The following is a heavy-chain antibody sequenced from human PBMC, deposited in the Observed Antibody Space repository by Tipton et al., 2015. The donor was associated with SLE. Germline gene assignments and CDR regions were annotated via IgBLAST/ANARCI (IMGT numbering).Heavy chain of an antibody. CDR3: VRLELPATKADY. D-gene: IGHD5-24*01. Sequence: TLSLTCSVSGGSLTNYYWNWIRQPPGKGLEWLGTIYHSGTTYYNPSLKSRLTLSIDTSKNQFSLKLSSVTAADTAVYYCVRLELPATKADYWGPGTLVTVSS. V-gene: IGHV4-59*08. CDR2: IYHSGTT. J-gene: IGHJ4*02. CDR1: GGSLTNYY.